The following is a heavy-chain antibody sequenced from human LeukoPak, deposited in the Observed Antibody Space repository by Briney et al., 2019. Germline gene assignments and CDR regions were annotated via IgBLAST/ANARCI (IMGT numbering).Heavy chain of an antibody. CDR3: ARAYGGYNWSDP. CDR2: ISSSSTYI. Sequence: PGGSLRLSCAASGFSFSSYSMNWVRQAPGKGLEWVSSISSSSTYIYYADSVKGRFTISRDNAKNSLYLQMKSLRAEDTAVYYCARAYGGYNWSDPWAREPWSPSPQ. J-gene: IGHJ5*02. V-gene: IGHV3-21*01. D-gene: IGHD4-23*01. CDR1: GFSFSSYS.